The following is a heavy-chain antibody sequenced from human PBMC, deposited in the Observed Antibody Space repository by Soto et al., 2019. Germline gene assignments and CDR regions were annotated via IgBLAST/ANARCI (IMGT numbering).Heavy chain of an antibody. V-gene: IGHV3-30*18. J-gene: IGHJ4*02. D-gene: IGHD6-13*01. Sequence: GGSLRLSCAASGFTFNTYGMHWVRQAPGKGLEWVAVISYDGSDKYYADSVKGRFIISRDNSKNTLYLQMNSLRAEDTAIYYCAKSPTFCCSSPFRYKFYLDFWGQGGLGTVSS. CDR1: GFTFNTYG. CDR2: ISYDGSDK. CDR3: AKSPTFCCSSPFRYKFYLDF.